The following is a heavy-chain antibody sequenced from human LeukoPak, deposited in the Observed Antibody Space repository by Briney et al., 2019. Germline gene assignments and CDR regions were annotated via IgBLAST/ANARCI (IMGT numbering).Heavy chain of an antibody. V-gene: IGHV1-18*01. CDR3: ARDEYGSERNGYYYYYMDV. D-gene: IGHD3-10*01. J-gene: IGHJ6*03. CDR1: GYTFTTYA. Sequence: GASVKVSCKASGYTFTTYAMHWVRQAPGQGLEWMGWISAYNGNTNYAQKLQGRVTMTTDTSTSTAYMELRSLRSDDTAVYYCARDEYGSERNGYYYYYMDVWGKGTTVTVSS. CDR2: ISAYNGNT.